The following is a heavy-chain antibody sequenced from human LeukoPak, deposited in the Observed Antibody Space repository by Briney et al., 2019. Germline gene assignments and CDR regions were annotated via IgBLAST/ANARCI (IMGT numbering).Heavy chain of an antibody. CDR1: GFTFSSYG. J-gene: IGHJ4*02. V-gene: IGHV3-33*01. CDR2: IWYDGSNK. D-gene: IGHD3-22*01. CDR3: GRAVRRLFGYYFDY. Sequence: GGSLRLSCAASGFTFSSYGMHCVRQAPGKGLEWVAVIWYDGSNKYYADSVKGRFTISRDNSKNTLYLQMNSLRAEDTAVYYCGRAVRRLFGYYFDYWGQGTLVTVSS.